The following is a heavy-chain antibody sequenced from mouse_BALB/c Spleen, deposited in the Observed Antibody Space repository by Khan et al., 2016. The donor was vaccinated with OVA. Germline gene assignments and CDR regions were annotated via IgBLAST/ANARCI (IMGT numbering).Heavy chain of an antibody. CDR2: ISPGSGSP. CDR1: GYTFTSYW. CDR3: ARSNNDGSGLYAMDY. V-gene: IGHV1S41*01. Sequence: DLVKPGASVKLSCKASGYTFTSYWINWIKQRPGQGLEWIGHISPGSGSPYSNKMFTVKSTLPVDTSSTTAYIQLSSLSSEDSAVCYCARSNNDGSGLYAMDYWGQGTSVTVSS. J-gene: IGHJ4*01. D-gene: IGHD1-1*01.